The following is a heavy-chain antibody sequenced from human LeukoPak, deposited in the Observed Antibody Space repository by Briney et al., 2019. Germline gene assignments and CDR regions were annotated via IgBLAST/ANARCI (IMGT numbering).Heavy chain of an antibody. V-gene: IGHV3-23*01. CDR3: AKGVVGVAAIAY. CDR1: GFTFSNYA. D-gene: IGHD2-15*01. J-gene: IGHJ4*02. Sequence: GASLRLSCAASGFTFSNYAMSWVRQVPGKGLEWVSAISAGGSTYYADSVRGRFTISRDNSKNTLCLQMNTLRAEDTALYYCAKGVVGVAAIAYWGRGTLVTVSS. CDR2: ISAGGST.